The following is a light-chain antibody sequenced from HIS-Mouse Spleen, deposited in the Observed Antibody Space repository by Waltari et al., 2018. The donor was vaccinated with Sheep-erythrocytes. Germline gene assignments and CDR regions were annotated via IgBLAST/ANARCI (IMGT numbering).Light chain of an antibody. Sequence: QSALTQPASVAGSPGQSITISCTGTSSDVGSYNLVSWYQQHPGKAPKLMLYEGSKRPSAVSNRFSGSESGNTASLTISGLQAEDDADYYCCSYAGSSTPWVFGGGTKLTVL. J-gene: IGLJ3*02. V-gene: IGLV2-23*01. CDR2: EGS. CDR1: SSDVGSYNL. CDR3: CSYAGSSTPWV.